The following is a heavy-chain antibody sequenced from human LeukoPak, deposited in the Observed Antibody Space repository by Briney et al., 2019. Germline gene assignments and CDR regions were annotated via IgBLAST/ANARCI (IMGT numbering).Heavy chain of an antibody. CDR2: IKQDGSEK. CDR1: GFTFSSYW. J-gene: IGHJ4*02. CDR3: ARDDHSGYYQIDY. D-gene: IGHD3-22*01. V-gene: IGHV3-7*01. Sequence: PGGSLRLSCAASGFTFSSYWMSWVRQAPGKGLEWVANIKQDGSEKYYMDSVKGRFTISRDNAKNSLYLQMNSLRAEDTAVYYCARDDHSGYYQIDYWGQGTLVTVSS.